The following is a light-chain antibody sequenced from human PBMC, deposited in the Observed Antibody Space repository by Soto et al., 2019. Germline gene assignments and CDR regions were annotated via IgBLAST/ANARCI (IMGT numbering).Light chain of an antibody. J-gene: IGKJ5*01. CDR2: DAS. CDR3: QQRSNWTPT. Sequence: EIVITQSPGTPPLSPGEAATLACRASQSVSGNYLAWYQQKPGQSPRLVIYDASHRATGIAPRFRGSGAGTACTLTISSVQPEDFTVSICQQRSNWTPTFRQGTRLEI. CDR1: QSVSGNY. V-gene: IGKV3D-20*02.